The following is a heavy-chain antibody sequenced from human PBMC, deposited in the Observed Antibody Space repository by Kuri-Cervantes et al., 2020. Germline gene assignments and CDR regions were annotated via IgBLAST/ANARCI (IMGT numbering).Heavy chain of an antibody. Sequence: GGSLRLSCAASGFTSSSYWMSWVRQAPGKGLEWVANIKQDGSEKYYVDSVKGRFTISRDNAKNSLYLQMNSLRAEDTAVYYCARPYLAYCGGDCYTASDYWGQGTLVTCYS. CDR1: GFTSSSYW. CDR3: ARPYLAYCGGDCYTASDY. J-gene: IGHJ4*02. CDR2: IKQDGSEK. V-gene: IGHV3-7*01. D-gene: IGHD2-21*02.